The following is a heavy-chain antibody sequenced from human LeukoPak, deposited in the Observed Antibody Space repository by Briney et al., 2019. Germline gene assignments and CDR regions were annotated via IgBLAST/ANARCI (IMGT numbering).Heavy chain of an antibody. CDR3: ARDPYCSGGSCYSVFDP. D-gene: IGHD2-15*01. J-gene: IGHJ5*02. Sequence: SESLSLTCTVSGGSVSCGSYYWSWIRQPPGKGLEWIGYIYYSGSTNYNPSLKSRVTISVDTSKNQFSLKLSSVTAADTAVYYCARDPYCSGGSCYSVFDPWGQGTLVTVSS. CDR2: IYYSGST. V-gene: IGHV4-61*01. CDR1: GGSVSCGSYY.